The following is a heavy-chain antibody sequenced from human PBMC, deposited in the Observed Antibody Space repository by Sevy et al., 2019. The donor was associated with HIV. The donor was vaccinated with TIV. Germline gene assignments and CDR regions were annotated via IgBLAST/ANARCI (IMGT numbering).Heavy chain of an antibody. V-gene: IGHV3-23*01. D-gene: IGHD1-26*01. CDR2: ISGSGGST. J-gene: IGHJ6*02. CDR3: AKDLYGGSYYEYYYYGMDV. Sequence: GGSLRLSCAASGFTFSSYAMSWVRQAPGKGLEWVSAISGSGGSTYYADSVKGRFTISRDNSKNTLYLQMNSLRAEDTAVYYCAKDLYGGSYYEYYYYGMDVWGQGTTVTVSS. CDR1: GFTFSSYA.